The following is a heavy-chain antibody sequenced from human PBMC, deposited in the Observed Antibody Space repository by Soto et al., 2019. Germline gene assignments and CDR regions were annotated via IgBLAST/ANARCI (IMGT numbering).Heavy chain of an antibody. V-gene: IGHV4-31*03. Sequence: QVQLQESGPGLVKPSQTLSLTCTVSGGSISSGGYYWSWIRQHPGKGLEWIGYIYYSGSTYYNPSLKNRVNISVDTSKNQFSLKLTSVTAADTAVYYCARNLVGDDAFDIWGQGTMVTVSS. CDR2: IYYSGST. J-gene: IGHJ3*02. D-gene: IGHD3-10*01. CDR3: ARNLVGDDAFDI. CDR1: GGSISSGGYY.